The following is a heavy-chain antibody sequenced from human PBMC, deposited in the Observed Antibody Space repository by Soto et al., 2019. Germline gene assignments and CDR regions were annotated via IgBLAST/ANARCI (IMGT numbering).Heavy chain of an antibody. CDR2: IIPIFGTA. V-gene: IGHV1-69*13. CDR3: AREADYDSSGYYYFY. J-gene: IGHJ4*02. D-gene: IGHD3-22*01. CDR1: GGTFSSYA. Sequence: VKVSCKSSGGTFSSYAISWVRQAPGQGLEWMGGIIPIFGTANYAQKFQGRVTITADESTRTAYMELSSLRSEDTAVYYCAREADYDSSGYYYFYWGQGTLVTVSS.